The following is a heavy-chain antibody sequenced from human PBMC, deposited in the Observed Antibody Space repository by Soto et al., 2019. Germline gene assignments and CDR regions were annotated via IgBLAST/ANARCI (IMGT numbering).Heavy chain of an antibody. V-gene: IGHV1-69*04. CDR3: AREPHCSSTSCNNETDY. J-gene: IGHJ4*02. D-gene: IGHD2-2*01. CDR2: IIPILGIA. CDR1: GGTFSSYT. Sequence: SVKVSCKASGGTFSSYTISWVRQAPGQGLEWMGRIIPILGIANYAQKFQGRVTITADKSTSTAYMELSSLRSEDTAVYYFAREPHCSSTSCNNETDYWGQGTLVTVSS.